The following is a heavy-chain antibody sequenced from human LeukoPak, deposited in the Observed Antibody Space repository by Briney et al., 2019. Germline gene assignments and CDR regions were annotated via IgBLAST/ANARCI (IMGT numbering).Heavy chain of an antibody. CDR3: ARSAVWFDP. V-gene: IGHV4-39*01. Sequence: SETLSLTCTVSGGSISSSSYYWGWIRQPPGKGLEWIGSIYYSGSTYYNPSLKSRVTISVDSSKNQFSLKLSSVTAADTAVYYCARSAVWFDPWGQGTLVTVSS. D-gene: IGHD6-19*01. J-gene: IGHJ5*02. CDR1: GGSISSSSYY. CDR2: IYYSGST.